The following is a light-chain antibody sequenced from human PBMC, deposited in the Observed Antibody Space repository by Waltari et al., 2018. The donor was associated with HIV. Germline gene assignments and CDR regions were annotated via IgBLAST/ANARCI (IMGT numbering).Light chain of an antibody. J-gene: IGKJ3*01. V-gene: IGKV3-20*01. CDR1: QSVSSSS. CDR3: QQYGGSPGFT. CDR2: GAS. Sequence: EIVLTQSPGTLSLSPGERATLSCRASQSVSSSSLAWYQQKPGQAPRLLIYGASSRATGIPDRCSGSGSGTDFTLTISRLEPEDFAVYYCQQYGGSPGFTFGPGTKVDIK.